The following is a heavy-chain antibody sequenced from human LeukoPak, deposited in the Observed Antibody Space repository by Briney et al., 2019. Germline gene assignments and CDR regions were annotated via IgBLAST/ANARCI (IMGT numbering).Heavy chain of an antibody. Sequence: ASVKVSCKASGYNFDKFGIAWVRQAPGQGLEWMGWINTHNGNTKYAQDIQGRVTMTTDKSTSTVYMELRSLRSDDRAVYFCARDTPQHLKRYDYWGQGTQVTVSS. CDR2: INTHNGNT. CDR3: ARDTPQHLKRYDY. D-gene: IGHD6-13*01. V-gene: IGHV1-18*01. J-gene: IGHJ4*02. CDR1: GYNFDKFG.